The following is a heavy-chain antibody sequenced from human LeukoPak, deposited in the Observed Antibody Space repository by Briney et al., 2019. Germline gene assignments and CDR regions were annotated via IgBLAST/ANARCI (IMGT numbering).Heavy chain of an antibody. Sequence: SETLSLTCTVSGGSISSYYWSWIRQPPGKGLEWIGYIYYSGSTNYNPSLKSQVTISVDTSKNQFSLKLSSVTAADTAVYYCARRFSSGWWTFDYWGQGTLVTVSS. V-gene: IGHV4-59*01. CDR3: ARRFSSGWWTFDY. CDR1: GGSISSYY. D-gene: IGHD6-19*01. J-gene: IGHJ4*02. CDR2: IYYSGST.